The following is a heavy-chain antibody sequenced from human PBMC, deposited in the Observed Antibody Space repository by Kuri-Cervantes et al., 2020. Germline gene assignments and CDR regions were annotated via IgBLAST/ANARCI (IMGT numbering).Heavy chain of an antibody. CDR1: GYTFTGYY. Sequence: ASVKVSCKASGYTFTGYYMHWVRQAPGQGLEWMGWINPNSGGTNYAQKFQGRVTMTRDTSISTAYMELSRLRSDDTAVYYCARVRWELLDRDGTGPYYFDYWGQGNLVNVSS. CDR3: ARVRWELLDRDGTGPYYFDY. CDR2: INPNSGGT. J-gene: IGHJ4*02. D-gene: IGHD1-26*01. V-gene: IGHV1-2*02.